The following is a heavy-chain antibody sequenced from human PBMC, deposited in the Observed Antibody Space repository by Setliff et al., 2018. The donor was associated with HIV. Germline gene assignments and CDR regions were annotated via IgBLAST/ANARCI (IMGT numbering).Heavy chain of an antibody. CDR3: ARDCRVGWVFTYGMDV. V-gene: IGHV3-11*06. CDR1: GFTFNDYH. D-gene: IGHD6-13*01. J-gene: IGHJ6*02. Sequence: GGSLRLSCVGSGFTFNDYHISWIRQAPGKGLEWISYIGSLGDKEYADSVKGRFTLSRDNFRNTLYLQMNSLRPEDTAVYYCARDCRVGWVFTYGMDVWGQGTLVTVSS. CDR2: IGSLGDK.